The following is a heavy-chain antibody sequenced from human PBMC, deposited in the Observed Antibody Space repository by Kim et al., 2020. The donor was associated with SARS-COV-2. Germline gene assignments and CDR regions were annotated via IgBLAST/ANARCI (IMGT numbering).Heavy chain of an antibody. J-gene: IGHJ5*02. CDR3: ARVWQYQLIVEVWFDP. D-gene: IGHD2-21*01. CDR2: INPNNGAT. CDR1: GYTFTGYY. V-gene: IGHV1-2*02. Sequence: ASVKVSCKASGYTFTGYYIYWMRQAPGQGLEWMGWINPNNGATNYAQNFQGRVTMTRDTSINTLYMELSSLTSDDTAAYYCARVWQYQLIVEVWFDPWGQGTRVTVSS.